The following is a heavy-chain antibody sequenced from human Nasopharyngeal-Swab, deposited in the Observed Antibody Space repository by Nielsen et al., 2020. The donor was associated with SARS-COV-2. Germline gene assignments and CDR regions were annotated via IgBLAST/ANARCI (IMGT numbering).Heavy chain of an antibody. J-gene: IGHJ4*02. D-gene: IGHD5-12*01. CDR3: AREWINNFDY. CDR2: ISYDGDNK. CDR1: GFTFSSRA. V-gene: IGHV3-30-3*01. Sequence: GGSLRLSCAASGFTFSSRAMHWVRQAPGKGLEWVALISYDGDNKYYTDSVKGRFSISRENSKNTLYLQMNSLRAEDTAVYYCAREWINNFDYWGQGTLVTVSS.